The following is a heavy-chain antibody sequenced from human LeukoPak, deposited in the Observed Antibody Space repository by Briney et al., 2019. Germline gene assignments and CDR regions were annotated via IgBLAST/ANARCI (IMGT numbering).Heavy chain of an antibody. V-gene: IGHV3-53*01. J-gene: IGHJ4*02. CDR3: ARDPSVTTSGY. Sequence: GGSLRLSCAASGFTVSSNYMSWVRQAPGKGLEWVSVIYSGGSTYYADSVKGRFTISRDNSKNTLYHQMNSLRAEDTAVYYCARDPSVTTSGYWGQGTLVTVSS. CDR1: GFTVSSNY. D-gene: IGHD4-17*01. CDR2: IYSGGST.